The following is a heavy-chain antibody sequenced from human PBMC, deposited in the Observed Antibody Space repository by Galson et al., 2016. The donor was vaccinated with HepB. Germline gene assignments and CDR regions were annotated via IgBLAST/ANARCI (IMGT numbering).Heavy chain of an antibody. CDR2: ISYRGTT. V-gene: IGHV4-39*01. D-gene: IGHD1-1*01. J-gene: IGHJ3*02. Sequence: ETLSLTCNVSGDSITSSGYFWGWIRQPPGKGLEWIGAISYRGTTYDYPPLKSRLTVSVDTSKNQFSLKLSSVTAADTAVYYCARSVNEAFDIWGQGTMVTVST. CDR3: ARSVNEAFDI. CDR1: GDSITSSGYF.